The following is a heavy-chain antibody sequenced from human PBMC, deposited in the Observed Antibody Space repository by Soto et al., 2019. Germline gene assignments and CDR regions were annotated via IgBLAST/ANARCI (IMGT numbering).Heavy chain of an antibody. Sequence: QLQLQESGPGLVKPSETLSLTCTVSGGSISSSNYYWGWIRQPPGKGLEWIGNIYYSGKTYYTPSLKGRVPVSEETSKNQFSLKLSSVTAADTAVYYCVPSLTGYYKYFDYWGQGTLVTVSS. J-gene: IGHJ4*02. V-gene: IGHV4-39*01. CDR3: VPSLTGYYKYFDY. D-gene: IGHD3-9*01. CDR1: GGSISSSNYY. CDR2: IYYSGKT.